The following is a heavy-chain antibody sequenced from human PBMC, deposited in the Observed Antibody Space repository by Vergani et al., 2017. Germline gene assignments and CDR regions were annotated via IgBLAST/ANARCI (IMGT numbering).Heavy chain of an antibody. D-gene: IGHD1-26*01. CDR1: GFTFSSYA. V-gene: IGHV3-30-3*01. CDR3: ARRVGGSYSYYFDY. J-gene: IGHJ4*02. Sequence: QVQLVESGGGVVQPGRSLRLSCAASGFTFSSYAMHWVRQAPGKGLEWVAVISSDGSNKYYADSVKGRFTISRDNSKNTLYLQMNSLRAEDTAVYYCARRVGGSYSYYFDYWGQGTLVTVSS. CDR2: ISSDGSNK.